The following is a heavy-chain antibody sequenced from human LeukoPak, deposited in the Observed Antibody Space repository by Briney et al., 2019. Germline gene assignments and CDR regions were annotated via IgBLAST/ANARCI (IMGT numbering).Heavy chain of an antibody. Sequence: GSLRLSCAASGFTFSSYSMNWVRQAPGKGLEWVSSISSSGSYIYYADSVKGRFTISRDNAKNSLYLQMNSLRAEDTAVYYCARALTAASDYWGQGTLVTVSS. V-gene: IGHV3-21*01. J-gene: IGHJ4*02. CDR2: ISSSGSYI. CDR1: GFTFSSYS. D-gene: IGHD2-2*01. CDR3: ARALTAASDY.